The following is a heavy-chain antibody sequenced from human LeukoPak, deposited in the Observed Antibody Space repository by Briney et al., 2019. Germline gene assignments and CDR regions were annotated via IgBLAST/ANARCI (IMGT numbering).Heavy chain of an antibody. D-gene: IGHD3-22*01. CDR3: ARDPYYYDSSGSN. Sequence: ASVKVSYKASGYTFTGYYMHWVRQAPGQGLEWMGWINPNSGGTNYAQKFQGRVTMTRNTSISTAYMELSSLRSEDTAVYYCARDPYYYDSSGSNWGQGTLVTVSS. V-gene: IGHV1-2*02. CDR2: INPNSGGT. J-gene: IGHJ4*02. CDR1: GYTFTGYY.